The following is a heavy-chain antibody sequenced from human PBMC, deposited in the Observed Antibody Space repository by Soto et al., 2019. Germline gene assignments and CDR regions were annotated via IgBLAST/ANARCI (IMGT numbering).Heavy chain of an antibody. D-gene: IGHD5-12*01. Sequence: QLEQSGAEVKEPGESLRISCKYSGNSFTKYWINWVRQMPGKGLEWVGRIDPSDSSTKSSPSFKGHVTISGDKSIRTAYLQWTGLQTSDTAMYYCASTPKWLQFHFDSWGQGTLVTVSS. J-gene: IGHJ4*02. CDR1: GNSFTKYW. CDR2: IDPSDSST. V-gene: IGHV5-10-1*03. CDR3: ASTPKWLQFHFDS.